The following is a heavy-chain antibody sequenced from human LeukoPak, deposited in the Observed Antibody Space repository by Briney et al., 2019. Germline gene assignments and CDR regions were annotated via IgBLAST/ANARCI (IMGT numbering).Heavy chain of an antibody. Sequence: GGSLRLSCAASGFTFSSYGMHWVRQAPGKGLEWVAVIWYDGSNKYYADSVKGRFTISRDNSKNTLYLQMNSLRAEDTAVYYCARARTGGWNTFDYWGQGTLVTVSS. CDR2: IWYDGSNK. J-gene: IGHJ4*02. V-gene: IGHV3-33*08. D-gene: IGHD1-1*01. CDR1: GFTFSSYG. CDR3: ARARTGGWNTFDY.